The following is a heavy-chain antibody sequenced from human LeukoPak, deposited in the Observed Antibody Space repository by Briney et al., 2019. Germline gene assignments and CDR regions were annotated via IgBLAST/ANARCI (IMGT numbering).Heavy chain of an antibody. Sequence: GGSLRLSCAASGFSFSDHYMSWIRQAPGKGLEWVSYISSSRSFTNYTDSVKGRFTISRDTAKNSLYLQMNSLRAEDTAVYYCARLRGYSYGLDYWGQGILVTVSS. CDR3: ARLRGYSYGLDY. CDR2: ISSSRSFT. J-gene: IGHJ4*02. D-gene: IGHD5-18*01. V-gene: IGHV3-11*03. CDR1: GFSFSDHY.